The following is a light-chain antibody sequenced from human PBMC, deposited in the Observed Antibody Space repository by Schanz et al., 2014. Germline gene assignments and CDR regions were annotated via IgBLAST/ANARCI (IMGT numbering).Light chain of an antibody. CDR3: QYHNYN. CDR2: DAS. J-gene: IGKJ2*01. Sequence: EIVLTQSPATLSLSPGERATLSCRASQGVSSYLAWYQQKPGQAPRLLIYDASNRATGIPARFSGSGPGTDFTLTISSLQPDDFATYYCQYHNYNFGQGTILDIK. V-gene: IGKV3D-11*01. CDR1: QGVSSY.